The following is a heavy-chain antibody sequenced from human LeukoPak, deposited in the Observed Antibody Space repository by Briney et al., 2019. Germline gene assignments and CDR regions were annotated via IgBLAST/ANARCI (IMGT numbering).Heavy chain of an antibody. CDR2: ISYDGSNK. V-gene: IGHV3-30-3*01. CDR1: GFTFSSYA. D-gene: IGHD2-2*01. Sequence: PTGRSLRLSCAASGFTFSSYAMHWVRQAPGKGLEWVAVISYDGSNKYYADSVKGRFTISRDNSKNTLYLQMNSLRAEDTAVYYCTTDRAPIVVVPAASFPDTPGYYYYMDVWGKGTTVTVSS. J-gene: IGHJ6*03. CDR3: TTDRAPIVVVPAASFPDTPGYYYYMDV.